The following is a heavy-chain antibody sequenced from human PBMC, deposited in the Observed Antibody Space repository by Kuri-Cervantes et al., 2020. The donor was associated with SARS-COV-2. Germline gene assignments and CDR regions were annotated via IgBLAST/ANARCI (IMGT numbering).Heavy chain of an antibody. CDR1: GFIVSSSY. D-gene: IGHD2-8*01. V-gene: IGHV3-66*02. CDR2: IYAGGGT. J-gene: IGHJ1*01. CDR3: ARSCTYARCSEYFQH. Sequence: GESLKISCAASGFIVSSSYMSWVRQVPGKGLEWVSIIYAGGGTYYADSVKGQFTISRDISKNTVFLQMNRLRPEDTAVYYCARSCTYARCSEYFQHWGQGTLVTVSS.